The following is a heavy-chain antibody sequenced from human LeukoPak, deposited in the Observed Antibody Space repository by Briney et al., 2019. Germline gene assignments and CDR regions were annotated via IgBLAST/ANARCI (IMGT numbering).Heavy chain of an antibody. CDR2: IYYSGST. CDR1: GGSISSHY. D-gene: IGHD1-1*01. J-gene: IGHJ4*02. Sequence: SETLSPTCTVSGGSISSHYWSWIRQPPGKGLEWIGYIYYSGSTNYNPSLKSRVTISVDTSKNQFSLKLSSVTAADTAVYYCARDRYGSYLDYWGQGTLVTVSS. V-gene: IGHV4-59*11. CDR3: ARDRYGSYLDY.